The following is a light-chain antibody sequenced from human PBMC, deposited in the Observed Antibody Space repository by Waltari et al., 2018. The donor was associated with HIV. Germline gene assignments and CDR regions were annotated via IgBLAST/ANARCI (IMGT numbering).Light chain of an antibody. CDR2: GGN. CDR1: STRSFL. J-gene: IGLJ1*01. Sequence: SSELTQAPVVSLALGQTLKIRCQGVSTRSFLAYWYQHRHGQAPVLVVYGGNRRPSAIPDRFSASNSGNTSSLIISNSQAVDEAEYFCHSRDTDGDHYVFGGGTRVTVL. V-gene: IGLV3-19*01. CDR3: HSRDTDGDHYV.